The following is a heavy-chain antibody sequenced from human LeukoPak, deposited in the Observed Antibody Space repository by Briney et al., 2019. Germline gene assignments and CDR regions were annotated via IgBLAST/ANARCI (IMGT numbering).Heavy chain of an antibody. J-gene: IGHJ4*02. D-gene: IGHD6-25*01. Sequence: GGSLRLSCAASGFTFSNYAMGWVRQAPGKGLEWVSSISSSGGSTYSADSVKGRFTISRDNSRNTLYLQMNSLRAEDTAVYYCTKRPFSGYFDYWGQGTLVTVSS. CDR3: TKRPFSGYFDY. CDR2: ISSSGGST. CDR1: GFTFSNYA. V-gene: IGHV3-23*01.